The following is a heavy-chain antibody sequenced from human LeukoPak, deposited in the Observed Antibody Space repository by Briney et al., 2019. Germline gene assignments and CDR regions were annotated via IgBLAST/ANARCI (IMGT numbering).Heavy chain of an antibody. D-gene: IGHD3-22*01. J-gene: IGHJ4*02. CDR1: GFTFSSYA. V-gene: IGHV3-30-3*01. CDR3: ARVPGYDGSGYFDY. Sequence: GGSLRLSCAASGFTFSSYAMHWVRQAPGKGLEWVAVISYDGSNKYYADSVKGRFTISRDNSKNTLYLQMNSLRAEDTAVYYCARVPGYDGSGYFDYWGQGTLVTVSS. CDR2: ISYDGSNK.